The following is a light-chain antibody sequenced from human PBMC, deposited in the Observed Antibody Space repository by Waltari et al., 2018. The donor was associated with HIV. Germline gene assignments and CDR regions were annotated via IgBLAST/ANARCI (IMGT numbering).Light chain of an antibody. Sequence: QSVLTQPPSASGTPGQRATISCFGSNSNIGSNYVYWYQQLPGMAPKLLIYKNNQRPSGVPGRFSGSKSGTSASLAISGLRSEDEADYYCAAWDDRLNLVFGGGTKLTVL. CDR3: AAWDDRLNLV. J-gene: IGLJ2*01. CDR2: KNN. V-gene: IGLV1-47*01. CDR1: NSNIGSNY.